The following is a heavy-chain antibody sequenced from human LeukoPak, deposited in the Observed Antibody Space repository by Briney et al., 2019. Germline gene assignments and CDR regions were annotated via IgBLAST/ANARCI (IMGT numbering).Heavy chain of an antibody. V-gene: IGHV4-59*01. D-gene: IGHD4-17*01. CDR1: GGSISRYY. CDR3: AREDPQTTVPEGMDV. Sequence: SETLSLTCTVSGGSISRYYWSWIRQSPGKGLEWIGYIYRSGTANYNPSLKSRLTISVDTSKNQFALKLSSVIAADTAVYYCAREDPQTTVPEGMDVWGQGTTVTVSS. J-gene: IGHJ6*02. CDR2: IYRSGTA.